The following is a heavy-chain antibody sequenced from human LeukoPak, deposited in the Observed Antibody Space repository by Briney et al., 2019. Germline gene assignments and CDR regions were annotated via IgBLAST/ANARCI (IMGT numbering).Heavy chain of an antibody. V-gene: IGHV1-69*13. CDR2: IIPIFGTA. J-gene: IGHJ4*02. CDR1: GGTFSSYA. D-gene: IGHD6-6*01. Sequence: GASVKASCKASGGTFSSYAISWVRQAPGQGLEWMGGIIPIFGTANYAQKFQGRVTITADESTSTAYMELSSLRSEDTAVYYCARALYSSSSFDYWGQGTLVTVSS. CDR3: ARALYSSSSFDY.